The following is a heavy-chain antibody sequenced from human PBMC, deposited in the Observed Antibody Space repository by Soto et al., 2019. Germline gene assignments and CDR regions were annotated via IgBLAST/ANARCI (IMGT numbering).Heavy chain of an antibody. CDR3: ARASTTAATGDDY. Sequence: EVQLVESGGGLVQPGGSLRLSCAASGFTLSDHYLDWVRQAPGKGLEWVGRSRNRVKSFTTAYAESVRGRFTFSRDDSTNSMYLQMNSLKTDDTAVYYCARASTTAATGDDYWGPGNLVTVSS. J-gene: IGHJ4*02. CDR2: SRNRVKSFTT. CDR1: GFTLSDHY. D-gene: IGHD1-1*01. V-gene: IGHV3-72*01.